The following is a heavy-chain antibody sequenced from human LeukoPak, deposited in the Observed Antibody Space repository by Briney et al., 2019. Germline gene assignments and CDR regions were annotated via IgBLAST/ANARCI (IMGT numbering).Heavy chain of an antibody. CDR2: IYSGGST. CDR1: GFTVSSNY. V-gene: IGHV3-66*01. CDR3: ASSVVANSNFDY. D-gene: IGHD2-15*01. J-gene: IGHJ4*02. Sequence: GGSLRLSCAASGFTVSSNYMSWVRQAPGKGLEWVSIIYSGGSTYYADSVKGRFIISRDNSKNTLYLQMNSLRAEDTAVYYCASSVVANSNFDYWGQGTLVTVSS.